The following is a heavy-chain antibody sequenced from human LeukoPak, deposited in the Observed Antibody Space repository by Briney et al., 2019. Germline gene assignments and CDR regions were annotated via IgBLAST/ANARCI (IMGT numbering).Heavy chain of an antibody. V-gene: IGHV3-48*02. D-gene: IGHD6-13*01. CDR1: GFTFSGSS. CDR3: VRDRAAYSSSWYNWFDP. CDR2: ISSSSSSI. J-gene: IGHJ5*02. Sequence: GGSLRLSCAASGFTFSGSSMYWVRQAPGRGLEWVSYISSSSSSIYYADSVKGRFTISRDNAKNSLYLQMNSLRDEDTAIYYCVRDRAAYSSSWYNWFDPWGQGTLVTVSS.